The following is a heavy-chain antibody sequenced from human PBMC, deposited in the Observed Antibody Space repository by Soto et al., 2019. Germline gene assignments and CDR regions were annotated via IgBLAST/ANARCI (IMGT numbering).Heavy chain of an antibody. J-gene: IGHJ4*02. CDR1: GFTFSSYG. CDR3: ARDEYVSGSLDY. V-gene: IGHV3-33*01. Sequence: PGGSLRLSCAASGFTFSSYGMHWVRQAPGKGLEWVAVIWYDGSNKYYADSVKGRFTISRDNSKNTLYLQMNSLRAEDTAVYYCARDEYVSGSLDYWGQGTLVTVSS. CDR2: IWYDGSNK. D-gene: IGHD3-10*01.